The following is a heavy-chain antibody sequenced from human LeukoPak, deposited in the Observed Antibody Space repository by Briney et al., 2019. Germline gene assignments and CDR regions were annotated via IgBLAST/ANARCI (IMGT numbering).Heavy chain of an antibody. D-gene: IGHD6-6*01. CDR3: ARYEWGSSSPYFDY. CDR2: INHSGST. CDR1: GGSFSGYY. V-gene: IGHV4-34*01. J-gene: IGHJ4*02. Sequence: SETLSLTCAVYGGSFSGYYWSWIRQPPGKGLEWIGEINHSGSTNYNPSLKSRVTISVDTSKNQFSLKLSSVTAADTAVYYCARYEWGSSSPYFDYWGQGTLVTVSS.